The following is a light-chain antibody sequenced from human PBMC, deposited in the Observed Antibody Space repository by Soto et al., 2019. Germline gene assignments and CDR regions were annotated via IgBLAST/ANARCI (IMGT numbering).Light chain of an antibody. J-gene: IGKJ2*01. Sequence: DIQMTQSPSSLSASVGDRVTITCRASQTISSYLNCYQQKPGKAPKLLIYAASSFQSGVPSRFSGSGSGTDFTLTISSLQPEDFATYYCQQTYSTPPTFGQGTKLEIK. CDR1: QTISSY. V-gene: IGKV1-39*01. CDR2: AAS. CDR3: QQTYSTPPT.